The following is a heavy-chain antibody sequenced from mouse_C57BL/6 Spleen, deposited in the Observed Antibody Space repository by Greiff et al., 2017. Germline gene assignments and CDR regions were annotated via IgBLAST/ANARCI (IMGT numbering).Heavy chain of an antibody. CDR3: ARLYGNYVWYFDV. Sequence: EVKLMESGGGLVQPGGSLSLSCAASGFTFTDYYMSWVRQPPGKALEWLGFIRNKANGYTTEYSASVEGRFTISGDNSQSILYLQMNALRAEDSATYYCARLYGNYVWYFDVWGTGTTVTVSS. J-gene: IGHJ1*03. CDR2: IRNKANGYTT. D-gene: IGHD2-1*01. V-gene: IGHV7-3*01. CDR1: GFTFTDYY.